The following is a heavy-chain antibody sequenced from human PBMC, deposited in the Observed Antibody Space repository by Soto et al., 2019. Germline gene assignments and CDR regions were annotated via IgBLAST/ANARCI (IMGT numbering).Heavy chain of an antibody. V-gene: IGHV4-34*01. Sequence: PSETLSLTXAVYGGSFSGYYWSWIRQPPGKGLEWIGEINRSGSTNYNPSLKSRVTISVDTSKNQFSLKLSSVTAADTAVYYCARDRRKPVVVPAATLYYYYGMDVWGQGTTVTVSS. CDR2: INRSGST. CDR3: ARDRRKPVVVPAATLYYYYGMDV. D-gene: IGHD2-2*01. CDR1: GGSFSGYY. J-gene: IGHJ6*02.